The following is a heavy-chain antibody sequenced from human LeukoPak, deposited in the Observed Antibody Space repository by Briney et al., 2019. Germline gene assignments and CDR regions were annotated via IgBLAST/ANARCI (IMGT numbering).Heavy chain of an antibody. D-gene: IGHD3-22*01. CDR1: GFTFSSYS. J-gene: IGHJ4*02. V-gene: IGHV3-21*01. Sequence: GGSQRLSCAASGFTFSSYSMNWVRQAPGKGLEWVSSITSSSSYISYADSLKGRFTISRDNAKNSLYLQMNSLRAEDTAVYYCARVGGYENFDYWGQGTLVSVSS. CDR2: ITSSSSYI. CDR3: ARVGGYENFDY.